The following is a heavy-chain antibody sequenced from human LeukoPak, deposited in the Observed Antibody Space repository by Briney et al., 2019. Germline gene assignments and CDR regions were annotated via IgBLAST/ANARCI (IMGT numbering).Heavy chain of an antibody. J-gene: IGHJ4*02. CDR2: INPSDSDT. Sequence: GESLKISCKTSGYSFTTYWIGWVRQMPGKGLEWMGIINPSDSDTRYRPSFQGQVTISADKSISTAYLQWSTLKASDTAIYYCAGREGNGWTIDYWGQGTLVTVSS. D-gene: IGHD6-19*01. CDR3: AGREGNGWTIDY. CDR1: GYSFTTYW. V-gene: IGHV5-51*01.